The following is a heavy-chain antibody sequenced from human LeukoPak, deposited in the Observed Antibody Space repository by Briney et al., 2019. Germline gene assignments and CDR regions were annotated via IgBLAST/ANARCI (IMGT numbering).Heavy chain of an antibody. CDR1: GFTFSSYA. CDR3: AKGTHYYDSSGYWGAFDI. J-gene: IGHJ3*02. D-gene: IGHD3-22*01. V-gene: IGHV3-23*01. Sequence: PGGSLRLSCAASGFTFSSYAMSWVRQAPGKGLEWVSAISGSGGSTYYADSVKGRFTISRDNSKNTLYLQMNSLRAEDTAVYYCAKGTHYYDSSGYWGAFDIWGQGTMVTVSS. CDR2: ISGSGGST.